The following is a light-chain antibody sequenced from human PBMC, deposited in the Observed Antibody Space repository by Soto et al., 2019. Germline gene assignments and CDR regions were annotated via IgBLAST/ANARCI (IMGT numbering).Light chain of an antibody. CDR2: SNN. CDR1: SSNIGSNT. J-gene: IGLJ2*01. Sequence: QSVLTQPPSASGTPGQRVTISCSGSSSNIGSNTVNWYQQLPGTAPKLLIYSNNQRPSGVPDRFSGSKSGTSACLAISGLQSEDEADYYCAAWDDSLNAVVFGGWTKLTVL. V-gene: IGLV1-44*01. CDR3: AAWDDSLNAVV.